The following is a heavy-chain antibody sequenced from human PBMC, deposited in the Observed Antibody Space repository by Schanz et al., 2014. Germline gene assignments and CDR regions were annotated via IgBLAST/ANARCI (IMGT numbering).Heavy chain of an antibody. D-gene: IGHD5-18*01. CDR2: IWYDGTDR. CDR1: GFTFNNYG. V-gene: IGHV3-33*01. Sequence: QVQLVESGGGVVQPGGSLRLSCVASGFTFNNYGMHWVRQAPGKGLEWVAVIWYDGTDRYYADSVKGRFTISRDNSKNTVYLQMNSLRAEDTALYYCASERGYSYGYGAFDIWGQGTMVTVSS. CDR3: ASERGYSYGYGAFDI. J-gene: IGHJ3*02.